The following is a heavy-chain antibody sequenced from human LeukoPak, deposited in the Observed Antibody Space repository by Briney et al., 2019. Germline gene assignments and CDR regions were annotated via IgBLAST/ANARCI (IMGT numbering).Heavy chain of an antibody. CDR2: ISSSGSTI. V-gene: IGHV3-11*01. CDR3: ARGTFGELFPNWFDP. CDR1: GFTFSDYY. D-gene: IGHD3-10*01. J-gene: IGHJ5*02. Sequence: PGGSLRLSCAASGFTFSDYYMSWIRQATGKGLEWVSYISSSGSTIYYADSVKGRFTISRDNAKNSLYLQMNSLRAEDTAVYYCARGTFGELFPNWFDPWGQGTLVTVSS.